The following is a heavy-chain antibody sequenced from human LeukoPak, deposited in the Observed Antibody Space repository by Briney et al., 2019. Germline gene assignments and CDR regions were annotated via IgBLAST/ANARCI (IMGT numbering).Heavy chain of an antibody. J-gene: IGHJ4*02. V-gene: IGHV6-1*01. D-gene: IGHD6-19*01. CDR1: GDSVSSDSAA. Sequence: SQTLSLTCVISGDSVSSDSAAWNWIRQSPSRGLEWLGRTYYRSKWYNDYAVSVDGRITINPDTSKNQFSLNLNSVTPEDTAVYFCARDRFGSGWQKFDYWGQGALVTVSS. CDR3: ARDRFGSGWQKFDY. CDR2: TYYRSKWYN.